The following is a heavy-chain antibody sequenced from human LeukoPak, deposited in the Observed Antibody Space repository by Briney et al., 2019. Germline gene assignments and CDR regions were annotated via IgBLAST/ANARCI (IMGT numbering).Heavy chain of an antibody. V-gene: IGHV4-4*07. CDR3: ARDSAARAYDI. CDR1: GGSMTSYY. J-gene: IGHJ3*02. CDR2: IYTSGST. D-gene: IGHD1-26*01. Sequence: SETLSLTCNVSGGSMTSYYWSWIRKPAGKGLEWIGRIYTSGSTNYSPSLRSRVAMSVDTSNNHFSLNLSSVTAADTAVYYCARDSAARAYDIWGQGTMVTVSS.